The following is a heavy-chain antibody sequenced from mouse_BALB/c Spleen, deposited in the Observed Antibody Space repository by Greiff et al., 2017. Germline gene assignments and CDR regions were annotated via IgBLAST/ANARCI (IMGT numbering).Heavy chain of an antibody. D-gene: IGHD2-10*02. CDR3: AREGYGNYVFYYAMDY. J-gene: IGHJ4*01. V-gene: IGHV1-18*01. CDR2: INPNNGGT. Sequence: EVKLVETGPELVKPGASVKIPCKASGYTFTDYNMDWVKQSHGKSLEWIGDINPNNGGTIYNQKFKGKATLTVDKSSSTAYMELRSLTSEDTAVYYCAREGYGNYVFYYAMDYWGQGTSVTVSS. CDR1: GYTFTDYN.